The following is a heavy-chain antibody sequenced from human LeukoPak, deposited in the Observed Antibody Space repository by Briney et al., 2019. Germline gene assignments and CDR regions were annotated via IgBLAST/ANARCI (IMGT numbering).Heavy chain of an antibody. CDR3: ARGGDGAVAGTTDY. J-gene: IGHJ4*02. D-gene: IGHD6-19*01. V-gene: IGHV1-69*13. CDR1: GGTFSNYA. Sequence: ASVKVSCKASGGTFSNYAITWVRQAPGQGLEWMGGIIPMFGTANYAQKFQGRVTITADESTSAAYMELSSLRSEDTAVYYCARGGDGAVAGTTDYWGQGTLVTVSS. CDR2: IIPMFGTA.